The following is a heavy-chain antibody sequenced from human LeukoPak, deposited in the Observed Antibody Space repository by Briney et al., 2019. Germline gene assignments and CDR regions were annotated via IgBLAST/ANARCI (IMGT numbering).Heavy chain of an antibody. J-gene: IGHJ4*02. CDR2: ISYDGSNK. V-gene: IGHV3-30*04. CDR3: AKGPEYYYDSSGSDY. Sequence: PGGSLRLSCATSGFTFSRYAMHWVRQAPGKGLEWVAVISYDGSNKYYADSVKGRFTISRDNSKNTLYLQMNSLRAEDTAVYYCAKGPEYYYDSSGSDYWGQGTLVTVSS. D-gene: IGHD3-22*01. CDR1: GFTFSRYA.